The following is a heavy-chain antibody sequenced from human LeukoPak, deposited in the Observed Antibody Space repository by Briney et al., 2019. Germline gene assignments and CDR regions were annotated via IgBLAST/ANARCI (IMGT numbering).Heavy chain of an antibody. CDR3: ARKGGDY. Sequence: KASETLSLTCTVSGASISAFHWTWFRQPAGQGLEWIGLIYSSGSTLFNPALKSRVAMSVDLTKNQHSLKLTSVTAADTAMYYCARKGGDYWGRGTLVTVSS. J-gene: IGHJ4*02. CDR1: GASISAFH. V-gene: IGHV4-4*07. CDR2: IYSSGST.